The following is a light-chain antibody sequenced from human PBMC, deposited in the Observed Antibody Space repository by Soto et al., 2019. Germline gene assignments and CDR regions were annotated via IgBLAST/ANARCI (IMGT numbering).Light chain of an antibody. Sequence: QSALTQPASVSGSPGQSITISCTGASSDVGGYNYVSWYQQHPGKGPKLIIYDVSYRPSGVSNRFSGSKSGNTASLTISGLQASDEAAYHNSSYISTNTSHVFGTGTKLTVL. V-gene: IGLV2-14*03. CDR3: SSYISTNTSHV. J-gene: IGLJ1*01. CDR2: DVS. CDR1: SSDVGGYNY.